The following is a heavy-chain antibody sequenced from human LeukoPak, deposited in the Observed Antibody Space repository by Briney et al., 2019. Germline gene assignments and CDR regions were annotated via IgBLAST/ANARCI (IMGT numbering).Heavy chain of an antibody. CDR3: ARTSARRAQFDY. V-gene: IGHV4-4*07. D-gene: IGHD2-2*01. CDR1: GGSISNYY. J-gene: IGHJ4*02. CDR2: IYASGST. Sequence: SETLSLTCTVSGGSISNYYWSWIRHPAGMGLEWIGRIYASGSTNYNPSLKSRVTMPVDTSNNQFSLNLSSVTAADTAVYYCARTSARRAQFDYWGQGTLVTVSS.